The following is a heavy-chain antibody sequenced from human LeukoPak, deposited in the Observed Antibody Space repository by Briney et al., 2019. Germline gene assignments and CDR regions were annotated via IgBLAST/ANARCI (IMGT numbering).Heavy chain of an antibody. D-gene: IGHD4-17*01. J-gene: IGHJ6*02. CDR2: IYHSGST. Sequence: SQTLSLTCTVSGGSISSGGYYWSWIRQPPGKGLEWIGYIYHSGSTYYNPSLKSRVTISVDTSKNQFSLKLSSVTAADTAVYYCARDLVSGDYHNTYYYYYGMDVWGQGTTVTVSS. CDR1: GGSISSGGYY. V-gene: IGHV4-30-2*05. CDR3: ARDLVSGDYHNTYYYYYGMDV.